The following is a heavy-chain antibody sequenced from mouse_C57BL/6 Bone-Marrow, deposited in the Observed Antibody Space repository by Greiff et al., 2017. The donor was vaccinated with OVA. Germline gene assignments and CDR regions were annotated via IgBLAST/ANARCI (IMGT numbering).Heavy chain of an antibody. CDR3: ARIYYDYDGGVDY. CDR2: IHPNSGST. D-gene: IGHD2-4*01. V-gene: IGHV1-64*01. Sequence: QVQLQQSGAELVKPGASVKLSCKASGFTFTSYWMHLVKQRPGQGLEWIGMIHPNSGSTNYNEKFKSKATLTVDKSSSTAYMQLSSLTSEDSAVYYCARIYYDYDGGVDYWGQGTTLTVSS. J-gene: IGHJ2*01. CDR1: GFTFTSYW.